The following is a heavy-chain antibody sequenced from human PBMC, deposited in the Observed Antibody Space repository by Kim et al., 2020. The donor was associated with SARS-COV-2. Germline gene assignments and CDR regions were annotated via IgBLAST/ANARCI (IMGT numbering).Heavy chain of an antibody. V-gene: IGHV4-34*01. CDR1: GGSFSGYY. CDR3: ARPKDIVVVPSARAREGYAFDI. Sequence: SETLSLTCAVYGGSFSGYYWSWIRQPPGKGLEWIGEINHSGSTNYNPSLKSRVTISVDTSKNQFSLKLSSVTAADTAVYYCARPKDIVVVPSARAREGYAFDIWGQGTMVTVSS. D-gene: IGHD2-2*01. CDR2: INHSGST. J-gene: IGHJ3*02.